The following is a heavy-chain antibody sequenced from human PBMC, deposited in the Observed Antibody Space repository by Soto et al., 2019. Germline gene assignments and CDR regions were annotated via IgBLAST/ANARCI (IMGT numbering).Heavy chain of an antibody. J-gene: IGHJ6*02. V-gene: IGHV1-69*08. CDR3: AREDRDRETGLVQAAIDGMDV. CDR2: IIPIFGIA. CDR1: GGTFSRYS. D-gene: IGHD2-2*01. Sequence: QVQLVQSGAEVKKPGSSVKVSCKASGGTFSRYSITWVRQAPGHGLEWIGRIIPIFGIASYAQKFQGRVTITADESTSTAYMELSSLRSDDTAVYYCAREDRDRETGLVQAAIDGMDVWCQGTTVTVSS.